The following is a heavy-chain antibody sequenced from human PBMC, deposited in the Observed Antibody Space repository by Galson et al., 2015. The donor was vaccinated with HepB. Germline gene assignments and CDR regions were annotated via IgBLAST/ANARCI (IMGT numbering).Heavy chain of an antibody. Sequence: SLRLSCAASGFTFSSYAMHWVRQAPGKGLEWVGRSRNKPKGYSTAYAASVKGRFTVSRDDSKNSVFLQMNSLRSEDTAVYYCARSEVTTVVTDFDSWGQGTLVTVSS. D-gene: IGHD4-23*01. CDR3: ARSEVTTVVTDFDS. V-gene: IGHV3-72*01. CDR2: SRNKPKGYST. CDR1: GFTFSSYA. J-gene: IGHJ4*02.